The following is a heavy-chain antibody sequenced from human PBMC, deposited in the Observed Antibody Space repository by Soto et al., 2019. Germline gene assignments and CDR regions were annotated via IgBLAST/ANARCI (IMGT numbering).Heavy chain of an antibody. CDR2: IYATGTT. Sequence: SETVSLTCTVSGASISGFYWSWIRKSAGKGLEWIGRIYATGTTDYNPSLKSRVMMSVDTSKKQFSLKLRSVTAADTAVYYCVRDGTKTLRDWFDPWGQGISVTVSS. CDR3: VRDGTKTLRDWFDP. J-gene: IGHJ5*02. CDR1: GASISGFY. D-gene: IGHD1-1*01. V-gene: IGHV4-4*07.